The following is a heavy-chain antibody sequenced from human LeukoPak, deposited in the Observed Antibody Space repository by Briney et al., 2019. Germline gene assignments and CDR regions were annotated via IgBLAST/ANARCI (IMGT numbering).Heavy chain of an antibody. CDR2: IYYSGST. CDR1: GGSVSSGTYY. D-gene: IGHD4-11*01. CDR3: ARMYSNYFDY. Sequence: SETLSLTCTVSGGSVSSGTYYWSWVRQPPGKGLEWIGFIYYSGSTNYNPSLKSRVTISVDTLKNQFSLKLSSVTAADTAVYYCARMYSNYFDYWGQGTLVTVSS. J-gene: IGHJ4*02. V-gene: IGHV4-61*01.